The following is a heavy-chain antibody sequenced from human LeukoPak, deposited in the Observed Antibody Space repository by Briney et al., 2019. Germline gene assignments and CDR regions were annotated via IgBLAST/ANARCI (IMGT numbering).Heavy chain of an antibody. J-gene: IGHJ4*02. Sequence: SETLSLTCTVSGGSISSSSYYWGWIRQPPGKGLEWIGSIYYSGSTYYNPSLKSRVTTSVDTSKNQFSLKLSSVTAADTAVYYCARHQDDSSGYYYTASFDYWGQGTLVTVSS. CDR3: ARHQDDSSGYYYTASFDY. V-gene: IGHV4-39*01. CDR2: IYYSGST. CDR1: GGSISSSSYY. D-gene: IGHD3-22*01.